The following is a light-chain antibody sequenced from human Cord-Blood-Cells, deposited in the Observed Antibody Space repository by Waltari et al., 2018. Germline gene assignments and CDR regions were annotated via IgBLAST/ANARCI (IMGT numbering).Light chain of an antibody. J-gene: IGLJ1*01. CDR1: SSDVGGFNY. CDR2: DLS. Sequence: QSALAQPASVSGSPGQSITISCPATSSDVGGFNYVSWSQQHPGKAPKLMIYDLSNRPSGVSNRFSGSKSGNTASLTISGLQAEDEADYYCSSYTSSSTYVFGTGTKVTVL. CDR3: SSYTSSSTYV. V-gene: IGLV2-14*01.